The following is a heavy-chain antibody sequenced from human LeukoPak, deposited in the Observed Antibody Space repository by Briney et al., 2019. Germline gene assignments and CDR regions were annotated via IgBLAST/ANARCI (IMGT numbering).Heavy chain of an antibody. J-gene: IGHJ3*02. D-gene: IGHD2-21*02. V-gene: IGHV3-23*01. CDR2: ISGSGAGT. Sequence: GGSLRLSCAASGFTFRSYAMTWVRQTPGKGLEWVSAISGSGAGTYYADSVKGRFTIPRDNSKNTLYLQMNSLRAEDTAVYFCAKDGAGDWADAFYSGGQGTMVTVSS. CDR3: AKDGAGDWADAFYS. CDR1: GFTFRSYA.